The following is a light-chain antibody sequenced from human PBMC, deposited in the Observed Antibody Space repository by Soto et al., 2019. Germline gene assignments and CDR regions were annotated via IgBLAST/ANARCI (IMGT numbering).Light chain of an antibody. CDR3: GGWDDRLSGPV. CDR2: RNN. J-gene: IGLJ2*01. CDR1: ISKIGSNY. Sequence: SVLTQPPLASGTPGQRVKIACSGSISKIGSNYVYWYRQFPGTAPKLLIQRNNQRPSGVPARFSGSKSGTSASLAISGLRSEDEADYYCGGWDDRLSGPVFGGGTK. V-gene: IGLV1-47*01.